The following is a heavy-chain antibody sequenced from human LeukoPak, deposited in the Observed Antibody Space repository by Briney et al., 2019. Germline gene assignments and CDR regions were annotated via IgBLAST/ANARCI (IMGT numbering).Heavy chain of an antibody. CDR3: AKDLSGGWYPYYFDF. CDR2: ISGSGAAT. CDR1: GFTFSNYA. J-gene: IGHJ4*02. V-gene: IGHV3-23*01. Sequence: PGGSLRLSCAASGFTFSNYAMSWVRQAPGKGLEWVSAISGSGAATFNADSVKGRFTISRDNSKNTLYLQMNSLRAEDTAVYYCAKDLSGGWYPYYFDFWGRGTLVTVSS. D-gene: IGHD6-19*01.